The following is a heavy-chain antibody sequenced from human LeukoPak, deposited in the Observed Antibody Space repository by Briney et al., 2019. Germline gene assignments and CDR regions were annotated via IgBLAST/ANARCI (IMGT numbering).Heavy chain of an antibody. CDR1: GYTFTGYY. V-gene: IGHV1-2*02. CDR2: INPNSGGT. Sequence: GASVKVSCKASGYTFTGYYMHWVRQAPGQGLEWMGWINPNSGGTNYAQKFQGRVTMTRDTSISTAYMELSRLRSDDTAVYYCAKMYYYDTSGYYGPWGQGTLVTVSS. CDR3: AKMYYYDTSGYYGP. J-gene: IGHJ5*02. D-gene: IGHD3-22*01.